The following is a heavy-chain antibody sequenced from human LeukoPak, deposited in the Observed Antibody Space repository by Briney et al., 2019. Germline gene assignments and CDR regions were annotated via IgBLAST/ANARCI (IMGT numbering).Heavy chain of an antibody. CDR2: LSGRSDSI. V-gene: IGHV3-48*02. Sequence: GGSLRLSCAASGFTFTIYGMNWLRQAPGKGLEWVSYLSGRSDSIYYAESVKGRFTISRDNARNSLYLQMNSLRDEDTAVYYCAKDLGERSGGRLIVVVTSTFDYWGQGTLVTVSS. CDR3: AKDLGERSGGRLIVVVTSTFDY. J-gene: IGHJ4*02. D-gene: IGHD3-22*01. CDR1: GFTFTIYG.